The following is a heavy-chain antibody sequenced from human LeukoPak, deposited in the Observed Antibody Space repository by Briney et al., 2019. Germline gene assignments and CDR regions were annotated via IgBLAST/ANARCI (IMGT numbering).Heavy chain of an antibody. CDR3: AAGEGYYYMNV. Sequence: ASVKVSCKASGYTFTGYYIHWVRQAPGQGLEWMGRINPNSGGTNYAQKFQGRVTMTRDTSITTAYMELSRLRFDDTAVYYCAAGEGYYYMNVWGEGTTVTVSS. CDR1: GYTFTGYY. CDR2: INPNSGGT. V-gene: IGHV1-2*06. D-gene: IGHD1-1*01. J-gene: IGHJ6*03.